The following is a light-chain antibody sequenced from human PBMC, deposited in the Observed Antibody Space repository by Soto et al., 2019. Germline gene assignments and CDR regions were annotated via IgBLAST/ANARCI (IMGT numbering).Light chain of an antibody. J-gene: IGLJ2*01. CDR3: SSYRNGGTLI. V-gene: IGLV2-14*01. CDR2: EVT. Sequence: SALTQPASVSGSPGQSITISCTGTTSDVGRYDYVSWYQQHPGKAPKLVIFEVTRRPSESSNRFSGSKSGNTASLTISGLQAEDEADYYCSSYRNGGTLIFGGGTKLTVL. CDR1: TSDVGRYDY.